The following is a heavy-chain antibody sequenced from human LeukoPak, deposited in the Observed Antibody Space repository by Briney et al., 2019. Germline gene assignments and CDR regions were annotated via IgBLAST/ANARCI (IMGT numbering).Heavy chain of an antibody. CDR3: AKPMCSSTSCYRYFDY. CDR2: ISGNGVNT. Sequence: GSLRLSCAASGFTFSSYAMSWVRQAPGKGLEWVSGISGNGVNTCHADSVKGRFTISRDNSKNTLYLQMNSLRVEDTAVYYCAKPMCSSTSCYRYFDYWGQGSPVTVSS. J-gene: IGHJ4*02. D-gene: IGHD2-2*01. V-gene: IGHV3-23*01. CDR1: GFTFSSYA.